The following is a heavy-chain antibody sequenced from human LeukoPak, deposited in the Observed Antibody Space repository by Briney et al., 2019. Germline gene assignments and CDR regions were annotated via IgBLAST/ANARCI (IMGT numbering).Heavy chain of an antibody. CDR1: GYTFTSYG. V-gene: IGHV1-18*01. CDR3: ARELVRGVIITKTNWFDP. Sequence: ASVKVSCKASGYTFTSYGISWVRQAPGQGLEWMGWISAYNGNTNYAQKLQGRVTMTTDTSASTAYMELRSLRSDDTAVYYCARELVRGVIITKTNWFDPWGQGTLATVSS. CDR2: ISAYNGNT. D-gene: IGHD3-10*01. J-gene: IGHJ5*02.